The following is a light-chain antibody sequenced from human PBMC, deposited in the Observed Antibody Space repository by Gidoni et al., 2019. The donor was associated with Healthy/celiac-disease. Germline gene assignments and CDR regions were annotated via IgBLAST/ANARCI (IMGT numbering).Light chain of an antibody. CDR2: DAS. Sequence: DIQMTQSPSSLSASVGDRVTITCQASQDISNYLNWYQQKPGQAPKLLIYDASNLETGVPSRFSGSGSGTDFTFTISSLQPEEIATYYCQQYDNLPLTFGPGTKVDIK. CDR1: QDISNY. J-gene: IGKJ3*01. CDR3: QQYDNLPLT. V-gene: IGKV1-33*01.